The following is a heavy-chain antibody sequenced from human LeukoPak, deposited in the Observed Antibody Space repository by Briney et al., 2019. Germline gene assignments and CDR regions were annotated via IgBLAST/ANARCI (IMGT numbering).Heavy chain of an antibody. J-gene: IGHJ4*02. Sequence: ASVKVSCKASGYTFTRYYMHWVRQAAGQGLEGMGWINSNSGGTNYAQKFRGRVIMTRDTSISTAYMELSRLGSDDTAVYCCARQDIVVVSASISQGGLDYWGQGTLVTVSS. D-gene: IGHD2-2*01. CDR3: ARQDIVVVSASISQGGLDY. CDR1: GYTFTRYY. CDR2: INSNSGGT. V-gene: IGHV1-2*02.